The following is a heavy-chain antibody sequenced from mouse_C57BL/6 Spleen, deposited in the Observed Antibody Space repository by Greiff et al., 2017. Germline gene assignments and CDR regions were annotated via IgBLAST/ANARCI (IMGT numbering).Heavy chain of an antibody. D-gene: IGHD4-1*01. J-gene: IGHJ1*03. CDR1: GFTFSSYA. CDR3: ARRGGTGYFDV. CDR2: ISDGGSYT. V-gene: IGHV5-4*03. Sequence: DVMLVESGGGLVKPGGSLKLSCAASGFTFSSYAMSWVRQTPEKRLEWVATISDGGSYTYYPDNVKGRFTISRDNAKNNLYLQMSHLKSEDTAMYYCARRGGTGYFDVWGTGTTVTVSS.